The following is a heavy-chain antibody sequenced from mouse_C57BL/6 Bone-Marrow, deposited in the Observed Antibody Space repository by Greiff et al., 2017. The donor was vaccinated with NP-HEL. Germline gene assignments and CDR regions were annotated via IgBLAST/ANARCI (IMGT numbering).Heavy chain of an antibody. CDR1: GFTFSSYA. CDR2: ISSGGDYI. V-gene: IGHV5-9-1*02. CDR3: TREELGWLLREFAY. J-gene: IGHJ3*01. D-gene: IGHD2-3*01. Sequence: EVQRVESGEGLVKPGGSLKLSCAASGFTFSSYAMSWVRQTPEKRLEWVAYISSGGDYIYYADTVKGRFTISRDNARNTLYLQMSSLKSEDTAMYYCTREELGWLLREFAYWGQGTLVTVSA.